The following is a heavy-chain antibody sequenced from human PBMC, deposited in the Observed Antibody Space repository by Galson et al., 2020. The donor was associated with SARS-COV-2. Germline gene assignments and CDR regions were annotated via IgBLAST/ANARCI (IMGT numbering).Heavy chain of an antibody. V-gene: IGHV1-18*01. D-gene: IGHD4-17*01. CDR1: GYNFNSYG. CDR2: ISGYNGNT. Sequence: ASVKVSCKASGYNFNSYGICWVRQAPGQGLEWMGWISGYNGNTNSAQKFHDRLMMTTDTSTSTAYMELRSLRLDDTAVYYCARGGATMTKVAAFDIWGQGTLVTVSS. CDR3: ARGGATMTKVAAFDI. J-gene: IGHJ3*02.